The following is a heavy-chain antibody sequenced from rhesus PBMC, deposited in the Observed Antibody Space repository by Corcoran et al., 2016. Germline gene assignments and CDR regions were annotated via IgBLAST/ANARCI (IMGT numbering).Heavy chain of an antibody. CDR1: GYSFTNYY. CDR3: TRAPAAGGFDY. V-gene: IGHV1-180*01. CDR2: IPPYNGNK. Sequence: QVQLVQSGAEIKQPGASVKLSCKASGYSFTNYYIHWVRQAPGQGLEWIGLIPPYNGNKVYAQNFQGRVTITPDPSTTTGYMELSSLRSEDTAVYYCTRAPAAGGFDYWGQGVPVTVSS. D-gene: IGHD6-25*01. J-gene: IGHJ4*01.